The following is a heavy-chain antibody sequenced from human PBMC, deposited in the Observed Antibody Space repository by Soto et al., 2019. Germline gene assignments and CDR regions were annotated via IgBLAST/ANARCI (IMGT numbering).Heavy chain of an antibody. CDR1: GYSFTSYW. D-gene: IGHD6-13*01. J-gene: IGHJ6*02. V-gene: IGHV5-51*01. CDR3: ARTSAAGKYYYGMDV. Sequence: PGESLKISCKGSGYSFTSYWIGWVRQMQGKGLEWMGIIYPGDSDTRYSPSFQGQVTISADKSISTAYLQWSSLKASDTAMYYCARTSAAGKYYYGMDVWGQGTTVTVSS. CDR2: IYPGDSDT.